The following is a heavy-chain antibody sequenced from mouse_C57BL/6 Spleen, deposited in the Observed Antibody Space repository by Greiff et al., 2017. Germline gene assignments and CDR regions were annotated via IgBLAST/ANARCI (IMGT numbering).Heavy chain of an antibody. J-gene: IGHJ4*01. V-gene: IGHV1-54*01. D-gene: IGHD3-2*02. CDR2: INPGSGGT. CDR1: GYAFTNYL. Sequence: VKLQESGAELVRPGTSVKVSCKASGYAFTNYLIEWVKQRPGQGLEWIGVINPGSGGTNYNEKFKGKATLTADKSSSTAYMQLSSLTSEDSAVYFCARGSSGYHYWGQGTSVTVSS. CDR3: ARGSSGYHY.